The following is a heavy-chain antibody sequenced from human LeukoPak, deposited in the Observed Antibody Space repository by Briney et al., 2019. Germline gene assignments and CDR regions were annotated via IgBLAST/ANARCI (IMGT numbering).Heavy chain of an antibody. CDR1: GFTFRDYY. CDR3: AKESGSGTEIDY. CDR2: ISGSGHKI. J-gene: IGHJ4*02. D-gene: IGHD3-10*01. Sequence: GGSLRLSCAASGFTFRDYYMSWIRQAPGKGLEWVSYISGSGHKIYYADSVEGRFTISRDNSKNSLYLQMNSLRTEDTALYYCAKESGSGTEIDYWGQGTLVTVSS. V-gene: IGHV3-11*01.